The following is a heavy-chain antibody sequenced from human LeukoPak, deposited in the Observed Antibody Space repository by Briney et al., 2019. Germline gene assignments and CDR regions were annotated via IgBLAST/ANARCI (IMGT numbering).Heavy chain of an antibody. D-gene: IGHD3-3*01. J-gene: IGHJ4*02. V-gene: IGHV3-53*01. CDR1: GFTVSSNY. Sequence: GGSLRLSCAASGFTVSSNYISWVRQAPGKGLEWVSVIYSGGSTYYADSVKGRFTISRDNSKNTLYLQMNSLRAEDTAVYYCARADDFWSGADYWGQGTLVTVSS. CDR3: ARADDFWSGADY. CDR2: IYSGGST.